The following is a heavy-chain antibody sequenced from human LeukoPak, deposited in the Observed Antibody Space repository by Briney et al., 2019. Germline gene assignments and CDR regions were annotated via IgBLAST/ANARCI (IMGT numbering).Heavy chain of an antibody. CDR3: ARVILAAAGATPFDY. CDR2: IIPIFGTA. J-gene: IGHJ4*02. V-gene: IGHV1-69*01. D-gene: IGHD6-13*01. CDR1: GGTFSSYA. Sequence: GSSVKVSCKASGGTFSSYAISWVRQAPGQGFEWMGGIIPIFGTANYAQKFQGRVTITADESTSTAYMELSSLRSEDTAVYYCARVILAAAGATPFDYWGQGTLVTVSS.